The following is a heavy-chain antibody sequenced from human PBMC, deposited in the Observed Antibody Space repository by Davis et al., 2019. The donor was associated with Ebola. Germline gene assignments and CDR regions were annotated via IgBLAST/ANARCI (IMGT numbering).Heavy chain of an antibody. D-gene: IGHD3-3*01. CDR3: ARDGREFLEWLFNWFDP. CDR2: IKQDGSDK. Sequence: GESLKISCVGSGFTFSRDWMTWLRQTPGKGLEWVANIKQDGSDKYYVDSVKGRFTISRDNAKNSLYLQMNSLRAEDTAVYYCARDGREFLEWLFNWFDPWGQGTLVTVSS. CDR1: GFTFSRDW. J-gene: IGHJ5*02. V-gene: IGHV3-7*01.